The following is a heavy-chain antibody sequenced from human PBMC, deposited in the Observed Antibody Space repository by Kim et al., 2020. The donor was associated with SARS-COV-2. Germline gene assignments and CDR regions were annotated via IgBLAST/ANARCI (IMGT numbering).Heavy chain of an antibody. Sequence: GGSLRLSCAASGFTFSNYSINWVRQAPGKGLEWVSSISSSSSYIYYADSVKGRFTISRDNAKNSLYLQMNSLRAEDTAVYYCARDLYSSTWYGDAFDIWGQGTMVTVSS. J-gene: IGHJ3*02. D-gene: IGHD6-13*01. CDR2: ISSSSSYI. V-gene: IGHV3-21*01. CDR3: ARDLYSSTWYGDAFDI. CDR1: GFTFSNYS.